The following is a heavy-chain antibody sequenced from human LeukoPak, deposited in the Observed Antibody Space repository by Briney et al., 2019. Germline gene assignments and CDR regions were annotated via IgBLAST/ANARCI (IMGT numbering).Heavy chain of an antibody. CDR1: GYTFTGYY. CDR2: INPNSGGT. V-gene: IGHV1-2*02. CDR3: ARDLESYSSGWFDP. D-gene: IGHD6-25*01. J-gene: IGHJ5*02. Sequence: ASVTVSCKASGYTFTGYYMHWVRQAPGQGLEWMGWINPNSGGTNYAQKFQGRVTMTRDTSISTAYMELSRLRSDDTAVYYCARDLESYSSGWFDPWGQGTLVTVSS.